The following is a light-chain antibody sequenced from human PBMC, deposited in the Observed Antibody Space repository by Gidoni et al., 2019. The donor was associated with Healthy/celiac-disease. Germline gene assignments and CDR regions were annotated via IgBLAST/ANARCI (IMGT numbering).Light chain of an antibody. CDR1: QDISNY. V-gene: IGKV1-33*01. CDR3: QQYDNLLLT. J-gene: IGKJ3*01. CDR2: DAS. Sequence: DIQMNQSPSSLSASVGDRVTITCQASQDISNYLNWYQQNPGKDPKLLIYDASNLETAVPSRFSGSGSGTDFTFTIISLQPEDIATHYCQQYDNLLLTFXPXTKVDIK.